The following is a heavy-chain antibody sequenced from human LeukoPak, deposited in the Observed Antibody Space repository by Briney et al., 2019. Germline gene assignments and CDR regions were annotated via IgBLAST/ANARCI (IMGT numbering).Heavy chain of an antibody. V-gene: IGHV4-39*07. D-gene: IGHD2-15*01. J-gene: IGHJ6*03. CDR1: GGSISSNSYY. CDR3: ARGYCSGGNCYSYYYYNYMDV. Sequence: SETLSLTCAVSGGSISSNSYYWGWIRQPPGKGLEWIGSIYYSGSTYYNPSLKSRVTISVDTSKNQFSLKLSSVTAADTAVYYCARGYCSGGNCYSYYYYNYMDVWGKGTTVTVSS. CDR2: IYYSGST.